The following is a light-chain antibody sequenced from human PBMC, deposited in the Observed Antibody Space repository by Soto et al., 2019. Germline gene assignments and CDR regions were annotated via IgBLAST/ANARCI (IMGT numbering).Light chain of an antibody. CDR1: SSNIGGNY. CDR3: AVWDDSLNGLV. J-gene: IGLJ3*02. Sequence: QSVVTQPPSASGTPGQRVTISCSGSSSNIGGNYVYWYQHLPGTAPKVLIYKNNHRPSGVPDRFSGSKSDTSASLAISGLRSEDEAHYYCAVWDDSLNGLVFGGGTKLTVL. V-gene: IGLV1-47*01. CDR2: KNN.